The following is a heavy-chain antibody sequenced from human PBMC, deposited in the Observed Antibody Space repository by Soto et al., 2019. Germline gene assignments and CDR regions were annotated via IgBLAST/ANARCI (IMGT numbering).Heavy chain of an antibody. J-gene: IGHJ4*02. V-gene: IGHV3-30-3*01. CDR3: AREVGPFDY. D-gene: IGHD1-26*01. Sequence: QVQLVESGGGVVQPGRSLRLSCAASGFTFSRYPMHWVRQAPGKGLEWGAVISYDGSNKDYSDSVKGRFTISRDNSKNTMYLQMNSLRPEDTAVYYCAREVGPFDYWGQGTLVTVSS. CDR2: ISYDGSNK. CDR1: GFTFSRYP.